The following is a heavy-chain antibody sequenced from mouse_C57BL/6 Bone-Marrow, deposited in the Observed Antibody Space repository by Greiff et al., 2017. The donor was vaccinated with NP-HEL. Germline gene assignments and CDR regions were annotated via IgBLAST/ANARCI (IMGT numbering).Heavy chain of an antibody. Sequence: VQRVESGPGLVAPSQSLSITCTVSGFSLTSYAISRVRQPPGKGLEWLGVIWTGGGTNYNSAPKSRLSISKDNSKSQVFLKRNSLQTEDTARYYCASDGDGGCAYWGQGTLVTVSA. D-gene: IGHD2-13*01. CDR1: GFSLTSYA. CDR3: ASDGDGGCAY. CDR2: IWTGGGT. V-gene: IGHV2-9-1*01. J-gene: IGHJ3*01.